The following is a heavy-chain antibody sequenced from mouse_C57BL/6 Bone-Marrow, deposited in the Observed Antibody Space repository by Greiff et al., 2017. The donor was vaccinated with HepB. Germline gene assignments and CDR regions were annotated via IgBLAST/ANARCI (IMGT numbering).Heavy chain of an antibody. D-gene: IGHD2-3*01. J-gene: IGHJ3*01. V-gene: IGHV1-74*01. CDR1: GYTFTSYW. Sequence: VKLMESGAELAKPGASVKLSCKASGYTFTSYWMHWVKQRPGQGLEWIGRIHPSDSDTNYNQKFKGKATLTVDKSSSTAYMQLSSLTSEDSAVYYCAISWLLRGFAYWGQGTLVTVSA. CDR2: IHPSDSDT. CDR3: AISWLLRGFAY.